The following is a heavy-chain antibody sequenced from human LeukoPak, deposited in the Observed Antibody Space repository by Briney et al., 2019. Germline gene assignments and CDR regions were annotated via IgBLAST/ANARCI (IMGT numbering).Heavy chain of an antibody. CDR2: ISSSSSYT. CDR1: GFTFSSYS. Sequence: GGSLRLSCAASGFTFSSYSMNWVRQAPGKGLEWVSSISSSSSYTYYADSVKGRFTISRDNAKNSLYLQMNSLRAEDTAVYYCASRTMVRGVIRVYWGQGTLVTVSS. J-gene: IGHJ4*02. D-gene: IGHD3-10*01. V-gene: IGHV3-21*01. CDR3: ASRTMVRGVIRVY.